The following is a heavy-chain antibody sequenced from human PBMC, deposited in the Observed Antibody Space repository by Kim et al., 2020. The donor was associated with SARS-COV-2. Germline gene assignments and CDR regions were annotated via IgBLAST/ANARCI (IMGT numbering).Heavy chain of an antibody. Sequence: SETLSLTCTVSGGSISSSTYYWGWIRQPPGKGLEWIGSVYYSGTTYYNPSLKSRVTISVDTSKNQFSLKLTSVTAADTALYYCARHEREVKDCYDSSGYYYDYWGQGTLVTVSS. J-gene: IGHJ4*02. CDR3: ARHEREVKDCYDSSGYYYDY. CDR1: GGSISSSTYY. V-gene: IGHV4-39*01. D-gene: IGHD3-22*01. CDR2: VYYSGTT.